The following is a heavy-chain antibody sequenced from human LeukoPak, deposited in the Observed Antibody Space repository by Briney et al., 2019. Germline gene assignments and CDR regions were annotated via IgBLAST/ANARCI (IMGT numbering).Heavy chain of an antibody. Sequence: SSETLSLTCAVYGGSFSGYYWSWIRQPPGKGLEWIGEINHSGSTNYNPSLKSRVTISVDTSKNQFSLKLSSVTAADTAVYYCASGSSGWYRGRWFDPWGQGTLVTVSS. CDR2: INHSGST. J-gene: IGHJ5*02. CDR1: GGSFSGYY. D-gene: IGHD6-13*01. V-gene: IGHV4-34*01. CDR3: ASGSSGWYRGRWFDP.